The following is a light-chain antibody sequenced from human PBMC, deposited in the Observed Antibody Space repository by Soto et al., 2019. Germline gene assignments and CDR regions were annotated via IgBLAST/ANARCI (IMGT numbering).Light chain of an antibody. Sequence: DTPWTQSPSSLAASVGDRGPITCQASQHLRDYLNWYQRXPGKAPQILIYDGTKFETGAPSRFSGSGSGTEFTFTISSLQPEDTATYYCHQYFNPRTFGGGTKVDIK. CDR1: QHLRDY. CDR3: HQYFNPRT. CDR2: DGT. J-gene: IGKJ4*01. V-gene: IGKV1-33*01.